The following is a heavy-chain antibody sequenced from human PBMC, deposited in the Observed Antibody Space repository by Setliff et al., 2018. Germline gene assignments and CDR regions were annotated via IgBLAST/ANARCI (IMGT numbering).Heavy chain of an antibody. D-gene: IGHD7-27*01. CDR3: ARHRPNLPFDA. V-gene: IGHV4-39*01. CDR2: VYYSGDT. CDR1: GGTISNSDYY. J-gene: IGHJ4*02. Sequence: SETLSLTCSVSGGTISNSDYYWDWIRQPPGKGLEWIGRVYYSGDTYYIPSLLSRVTISVDTSKNQFSLKLSSVTAADTSVYFCARHRPNLPFDAWGQGALVTVSS.